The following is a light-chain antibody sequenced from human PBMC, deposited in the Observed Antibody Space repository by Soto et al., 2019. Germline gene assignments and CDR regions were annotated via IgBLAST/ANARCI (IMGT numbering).Light chain of an antibody. Sequence: DIHMTQSPSTLSASVGDRVTITCRASQSISSWLAWYQQKPGKAPKVLIYKASGLQSGVPSRFSGRGSGTEFTLTISRLQPDDFATYYCQQYNSYSRTFGQGTKLEIK. CDR1: QSISSW. J-gene: IGKJ2*01. CDR3: QQYNSYSRT. CDR2: KAS. V-gene: IGKV1-5*03.